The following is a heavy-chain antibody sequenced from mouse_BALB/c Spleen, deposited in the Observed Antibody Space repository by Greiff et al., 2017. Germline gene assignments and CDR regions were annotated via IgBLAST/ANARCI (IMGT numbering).Heavy chain of an antibody. V-gene: IGHV1-54*01. Sequence: QVQLQQSGAELVRPGTSVKVSCKASGYAFTNYLIEWVKQRPGQGLEWIGVINPGSGGTNYNEEFKGKATLTADKSSSTAYMQLSSLTSDDSAVYFCAREGDGFFDYWGQGTTLTVSS. CDR3: AREGDGFFDY. CDR2: INPGSGGT. J-gene: IGHJ2*01. D-gene: IGHD2-3*01. CDR1: GYAFTNYL.